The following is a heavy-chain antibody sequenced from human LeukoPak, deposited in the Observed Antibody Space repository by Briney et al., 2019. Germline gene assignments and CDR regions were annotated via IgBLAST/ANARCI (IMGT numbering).Heavy chain of an antibody. D-gene: IGHD3-3*01. V-gene: IGHV4-39*02. CDR3: AAFSLTGVAGRGWFDA. CDR1: GYTISNNNRT. Sequence: PSETLSLTCSASGYTISNNNRTWAWLRQLPGMGLEWIRTMPFGEKVADNKIPSYNPSHYARATIAAETYKNHLSLKVESVTAADMASYDCAAFSLTGVAGRGWFDAWGQGTLVIVSS. CDR2: VADNKIP. J-gene: IGHJ5*02.